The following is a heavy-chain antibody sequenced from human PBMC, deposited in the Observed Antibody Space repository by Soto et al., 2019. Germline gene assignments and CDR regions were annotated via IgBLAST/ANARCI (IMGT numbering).Heavy chain of an antibody. CDR3: ASHVGSGYSDY. V-gene: IGHV4-34*01. Sequence: LSLTCSIYSGSFSGYYWSWIRQPPGKGLEWIGEISQSGNTNYSPSLKSRVSISVDTSKNQFSLKLRSVTAADTAVYYCASHVGSGYSDYWGQGTLVTVSS. CDR1: SGSFSGYY. D-gene: IGHD1-26*01. CDR2: ISQSGNT. J-gene: IGHJ4*02.